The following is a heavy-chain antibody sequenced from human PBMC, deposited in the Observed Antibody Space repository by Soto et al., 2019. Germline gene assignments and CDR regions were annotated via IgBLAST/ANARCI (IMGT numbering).Heavy chain of an antibody. CDR1: GFTFSSYS. CDR2: ISSSSSTI. Sequence: EVQLVESGGGLVQPGGSLRLSCAASGFTFSSYSMNWVRQAPGKGLEWVSYISSSSSTIYYADSVKGRFTISRDNAKNSLYLQMNSLRAEDTAVYYCARDRRIAVAGTEYYYYYGMDVWGQGTTVTVSS. J-gene: IGHJ6*02. V-gene: IGHV3-48*01. CDR3: ARDRRIAVAGTEYYYYYGMDV. D-gene: IGHD6-19*01.